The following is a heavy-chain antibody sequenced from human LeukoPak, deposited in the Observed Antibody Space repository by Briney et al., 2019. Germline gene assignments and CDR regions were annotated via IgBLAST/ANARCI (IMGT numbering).Heavy chain of an antibody. CDR2: NYYSGST. V-gene: IGHV4-59*01. Sequence: SETLSLTCTVSGDSISSYYWSWIRQPPGKGLEWIGYNYYSGSTNYNPSLKSRVTISIDTSKKQFSLRLSSVTAADTAVYYCARASCSGGTCPRGWYFDYWGQGTLVTVSS. CDR1: GDSISSYY. J-gene: IGHJ4*02. CDR3: ARASCSGGTCPRGWYFDY. D-gene: IGHD2-15*01.